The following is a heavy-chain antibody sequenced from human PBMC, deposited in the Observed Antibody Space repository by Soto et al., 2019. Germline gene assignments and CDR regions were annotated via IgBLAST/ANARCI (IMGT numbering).Heavy chain of an antibody. V-gene: IGHV1-18*01. CDR1: GYTFTSYG. D-gene: IGHD6-19*01. J-gene: IGHJ6*02. CDR2: ISAYNGNT. CDR3: ARRGGQWLDHYYGMDV. Sequence: ASVKVSCKASGYTFTSYGISRVRQAPGQGLEWMGWISAYNGNTNYAQKLQGRVTMTTDTSTSTAYMELRSLRSDDTAVYYCARRGGQWLDHYYGMDVWGQGTTVTVSS.